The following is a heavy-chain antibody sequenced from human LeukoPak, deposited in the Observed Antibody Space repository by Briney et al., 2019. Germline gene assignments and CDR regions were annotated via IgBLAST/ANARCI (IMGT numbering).Heavy chain of an antibody. V-gene: IGHV3-13*01. Sequence: GGSLRLSCTASGFTFNRYDMHWVRQVTGKGLEWVSGIKGRFTISRENAKNSFYLQMNSLTAGDTAVYYCAGAGSETRWRAFDFWGQGALVSVFS. CDR3: AGAGSETRWRAFDF. D-gene: IGHD4-23*01. CDR2: I. J-gene: IGHJ4*02. CDR1: GFTFNRYD.